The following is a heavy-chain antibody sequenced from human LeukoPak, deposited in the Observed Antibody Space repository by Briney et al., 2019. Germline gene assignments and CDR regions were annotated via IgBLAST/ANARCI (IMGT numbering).Heavy chain of an antibody. V-gene: IGHV4-4*07. CDR3: ARDGMEGDGYNFDY. CDR1: GGSISSYY. CDR2: IYTSGST. D-gene: IGHD5-24*01. Sequence: PSETLSLTCTVSGGSISSYYWSWIRQPAGKGLEWIGRIYTSGSTNYNPSLKSRVTMSVDTSKNQFSLKLSSVTAADTAVYYCARDGMEGDGYNFDYWGQGTLVTVSS. J-gene: IGHJ4*02.